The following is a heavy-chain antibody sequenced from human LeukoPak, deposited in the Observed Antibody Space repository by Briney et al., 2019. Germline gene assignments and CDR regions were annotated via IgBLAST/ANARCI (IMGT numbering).Heavy chain of an antibody. CDR1: GYTFTSYG. CDR2: ISTSNGNR. D-gene: IGHD6-19*01. CDR3: ARRRGNSSGWYVDY. Sequence: ASVKVSFKGSGYTFTSYGISWLRQPPGQGLAWVGWISTSNGNRKYAHKLHGRVTMTTDTSTSTAYMELRSLRSDDTAVNYCARRRGNSSGWYVDYWGQGTLVTVSS. V-gene: IGHV1-18*04. J-gene: IGHJ4*02.